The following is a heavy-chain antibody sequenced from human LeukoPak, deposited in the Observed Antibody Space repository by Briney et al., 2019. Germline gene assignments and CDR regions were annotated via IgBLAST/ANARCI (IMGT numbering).Heavy chain of an antibody. CDR2: MNPNSGNT. CDR1: GYTFTSYD. J-gene: IGHJ6*03. V-gene: IGHV1-8*01. D-gene: IGHD2-2*01. Sequence: GASVKVSCKASGYTFTSYDINWVRQATGQGLEWMGWMNPNSGNTGYAQKFQGRVTMTRNTSISTAYMELSSLRSEDTAVYYCARGSRYCSSTSCSRRYYYYYYMDVWGKGTTVTVSS. CDR3: ARGSRYCSSTSCSRRYYYYYYMDV.